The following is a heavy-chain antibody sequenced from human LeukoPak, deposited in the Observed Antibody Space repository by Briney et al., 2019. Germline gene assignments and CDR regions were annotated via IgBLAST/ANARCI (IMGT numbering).Heavy chain of an antibody. CDR2: ISYDGTNK. CDR3: AKDMDHDYDDYGFDY. D-gene: IGHD4-17*01. V-gene: IGHV3-30*18. J-gene: IGHJ4*02. Sequence: GGSLRLSCAASGFTFSSYVMHWVRQAPGKGLEWVAMISYDGTNKYYADSVRGRFTISRDNSKNTLYLQMNSLRAEDTAVYYCAKDMDHDYDDYGFDYWGQGTPVTVSS. CDR1: GFTFSSYV.